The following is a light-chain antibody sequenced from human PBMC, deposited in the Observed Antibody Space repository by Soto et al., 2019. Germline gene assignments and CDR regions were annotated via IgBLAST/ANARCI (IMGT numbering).Light chain of an antibody. V-gene: IGLV1-44*01. CDR2: TNN. CDR1: SSDVGGYKF. J-gene: IGLJ1*01. Sequence: QSVLTQPASVSASPGQSITISCTGTSSDVGGYKFVSWYQHLPGTAPKLLIYTNNQRPSGVPDRFSGSKSGTSASLAISGLQSEDEADYYCASWDDSLKNYVFGTGTKVTVL. CDR3: ASWDDSLKNYV.